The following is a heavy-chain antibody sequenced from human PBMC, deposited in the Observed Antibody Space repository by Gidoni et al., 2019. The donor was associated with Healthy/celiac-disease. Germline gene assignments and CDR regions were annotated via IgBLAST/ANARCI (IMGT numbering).Heavy chain of an antibody. V-gene: IGHV3-21*01. J-gene: IGHJ3*02. Sequence: EVQLVESGGGLVKPGGSLRLSCAASGFTFSSYSMTWVRQAPGKGLVWFSSISSSSSYIYYADSVKGRFTISRDNAKNSLYLQMNSLRAEDTAVYYCARDHPYSSPRGAFDIWGQGTMVTVSS. D-gene: IGHD6-13*01. CDR2: ISSSSSYI. CDR1: GFTFSSYS. CDR3: ARDHPYSSPRGAFDI.